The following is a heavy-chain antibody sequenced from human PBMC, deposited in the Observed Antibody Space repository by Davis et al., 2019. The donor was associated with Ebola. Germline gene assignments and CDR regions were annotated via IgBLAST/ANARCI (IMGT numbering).Heavy chain of an antibody. D-gene: IGHD2-2*01. V-gene: IGHV5-51*01. CDR3: ARQGTTSWDS. J-gene: IGHJ4*02. CDR2: IYTGDSDT. CDR1: GYTFNSHW. Sequence: GESLKISCKDSGYTFNSHWIGWVRQMPGKGLDWMGIIYTGDSDTRYSPSFRGQVTFSVDKSIRTAYLHWNSLKASDTATYYCARQGTTSWDSWGQGTLVTVSS.